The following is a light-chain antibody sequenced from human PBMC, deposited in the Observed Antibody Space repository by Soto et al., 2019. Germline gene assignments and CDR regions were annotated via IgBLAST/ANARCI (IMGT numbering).Light chain of an antibody. V-gene: IGLV2-14*01. CDR2: EVS. Sequence: QSALTEPASVSGSPGQSITISCTGTSSDIGAYNSVSWYQQYPGRAPKLMIYEVSNRPSGVSVRFSASKSGNTASLTISGLQAEDEADYYCNSRGGSMTYYVSGNGTKVTVL. J-gene: IGLJ1*01. CDR3: NSRGGSMTYYV. CDR1: SSDIGAYNS.